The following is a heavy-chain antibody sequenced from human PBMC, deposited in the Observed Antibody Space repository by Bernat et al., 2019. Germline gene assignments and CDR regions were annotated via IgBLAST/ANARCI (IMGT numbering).Heavy chain of an antibody. CDR3: ARDRIDPVFGVVMGFDP. CDR2: ISAYNGNT. D-gene: IGHD3-3*01. J-gene: IGHJ5*02. Sequence: QVQLVQSGAEVKKPGSSVKVSCKASGGTFSSYTISWVRQAPGQGLEWMGWISAYNGNTNYAQKLQGRVTMTTDTSTSTAYMELRSLRSDDTAVYYCARDRIDPVFGVVMGFDPWGQGTLVTVSS. CDR1: GGTFSSYT. V-gene: IGHV1-18*01.